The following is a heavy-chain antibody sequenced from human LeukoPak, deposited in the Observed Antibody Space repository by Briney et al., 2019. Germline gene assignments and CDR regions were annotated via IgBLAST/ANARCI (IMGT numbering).Heavy chain of an antibody. CDR1: GFTFSSYA. D-gene: IGHD4-17*01. CDR3: AKDYGDYVFYFDY. Sequence: GGSLRLSCAASGFTFSSYAMSWVRQAPGKGLEWVSAISGSGGSTYYADSVEGRSTISRDNSKNTLYLQMNSLRAEDTAVYYCAKDYGDYVFYFDYWGQGTLVTVSS. J-gene: IGHJ4*02. V-gene: IGHV3-23*01. CDR2: ISGSGGST.